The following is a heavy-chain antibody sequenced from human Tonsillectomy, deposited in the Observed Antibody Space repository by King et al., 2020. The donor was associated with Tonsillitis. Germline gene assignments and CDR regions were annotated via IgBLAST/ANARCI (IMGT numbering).Heavy chain of an antibody. J-gene: IGHJ6*03. D-gene: IGHD2-21*02. CDR1: GYNFASTW. Sequence: EQLVQSGAEVKKPGASLKISCQGSGYNFASTWIGWVRQMPGQGLEWMGIIYPGDSDTRYSPSFQGQVTISADTSISTAYLHWSSLKASDTAIYYCARQGASVTRFYYYDHMDVWGNGTTVTVSS. V-gene: IGHV5-51*01. CDR2: IYPGDSDT. CDR3: ARQGASVTRFYYYDHMDV.